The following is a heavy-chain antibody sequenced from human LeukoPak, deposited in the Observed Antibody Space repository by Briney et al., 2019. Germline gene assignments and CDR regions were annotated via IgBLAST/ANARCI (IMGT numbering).Heavy chain of an antibody. CDR2: IHTSGTT. V-gene: IGHV4-61*02. J-gene: IGHJ4*02. Sequence: SQTLSLTCTVSGGSISRGSYYWTWIRQPAGKGLEWIGRIHTSGTTNYSPSLKSRVTISIDTSKNQFSLNLSSVTAADTAVYFCARVGYGGYGVLDNWGQGLQVTVSS. CDR1: GGSISRGSYY. D-gene: IGHD4-23*01. CDR3: ARVGYGGYGVLDN.